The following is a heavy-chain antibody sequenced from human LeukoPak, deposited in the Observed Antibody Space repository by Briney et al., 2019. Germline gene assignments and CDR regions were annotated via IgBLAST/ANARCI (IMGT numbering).Heavy chain of an antibody. CDR2: VYXXGSX. D-gene: IGHD3-3*01. Sequence: SETLSLTCSVSGGSTXTHYWSWIXQSPGXXXXXXXYVYXXGSXXXXXXXXXXXTIXXXTSKIXXSXRLSSVTAADTAMYYCXRIRSEYYYYNMDVWGQGTTVIVSS. CDR1: GGSTXTHY. J-gene: IGHJ6*02. V-gene: IGHV4-59*11. CDR3: XRIRSEYYYYNMDV.